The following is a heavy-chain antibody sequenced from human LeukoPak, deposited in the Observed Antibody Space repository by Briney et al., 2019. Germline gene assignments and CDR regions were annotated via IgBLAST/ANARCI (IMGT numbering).Heavy chain of an antibody. J-gene: IGHJ5*02. D-gene: IGHD3-22*01. CDR3: ARPSGSGSPHHNWFDP. Sequence: PGGSLRLSCAASGFTFSSYGMHWVRQAPGKGLEWVAVIWYDGNDKYYVDSVKGRFTISRDNSKNTVYLQMNSLRAEDTAVYSCARPSGSGSPHHNWFDPWGQGTLVTVSS. CDR1: GFTFSSYG. V-gene: IGHV3-33*01. CDR2: IWYDGNDK.